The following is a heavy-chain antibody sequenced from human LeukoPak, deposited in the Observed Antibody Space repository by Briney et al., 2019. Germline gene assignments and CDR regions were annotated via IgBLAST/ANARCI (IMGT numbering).Heavy chain of an antibody. CDR1: GFTFSSYT. D-gene: IGHD2-15*01. CDR3: ARDPTPRYCSGGSCYTHYGMDV. V-gene: IGHV3-21*01. Sequence: GGSLRLSCAASGFTFSSYTMNWVRQAPGKGLEWVSSISSSRSYIYYADSVKGRLTISRDNAKNSLYLQMNNLRAEDTAVYYCARDPTPRYCSGGSCYTHYGMDVWGQGTTVTVSS. J-gene: IGHJ6*02. CDR2: ISSSRSYI.